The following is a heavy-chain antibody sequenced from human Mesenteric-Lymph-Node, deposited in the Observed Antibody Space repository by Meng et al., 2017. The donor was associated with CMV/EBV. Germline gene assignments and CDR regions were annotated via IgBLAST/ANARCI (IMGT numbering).Heavy chain of an antibody. Sequence: GESLKISCAASGFTFSDYYMSWIRQAPGKGLEWVPYISSSGSTIYYADSVKGRFTISRDNAKNSLFLQMNSLRAEDTAVYYCARDHDFWSGYYDWGQGTLVTVSS. CDR1: GFTFSDYY. CDR2: ISSSGSTI. J-gene: IGHJ4*02. CDR3: ARDHDFWSGYYD. V-gene: IGHV3-11*01. D-gene: IGHD3-3*01.